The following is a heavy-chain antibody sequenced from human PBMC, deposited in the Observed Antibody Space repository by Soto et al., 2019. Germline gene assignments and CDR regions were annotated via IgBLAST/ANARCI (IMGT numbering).Heavy chain of an antibody. V-gene: IGHV5-51*01. D-gene: IGHD5-12*01. Sequence: GESLKISCMGSGYSFTSYWIGWVRQMPVKGLEWMGIIYPGDSDTRYSPSFQGQVTISADKSISTAYLQWSSLKASDTAMYYCARSPREYSGYDPRIYYYYMDVWGKGTTVTVSS. J-gene: IGHJ6*03. CDR2: IYPGDSDT. CDR1: GYSFTSYW. CDR3: ARSPREYSGYDPRIYYYYMDV.